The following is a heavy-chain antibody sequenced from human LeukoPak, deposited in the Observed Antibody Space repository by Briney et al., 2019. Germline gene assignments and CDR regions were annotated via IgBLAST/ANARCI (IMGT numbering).Heavy chain of an antibody. D-gene: IGHD2-2*01. V-gene: IGHV1-69*13. J-gene: IGHJ3*02. CDR2: IIPIFGTA. CDR3: ARGNPYCSSTSCWTEAFDI. CDR1: GGTFSSYA. Sequence: ASVTVSCKASGGTFSSYAISWVRQAPGQGLEWMGGIIPIFGTANYAQKFQGRVTITADESTSTAYMELSSLRSEDTAVYYCARGNPYCSSTSCWTEAFDIWGQGTMVTVSS.